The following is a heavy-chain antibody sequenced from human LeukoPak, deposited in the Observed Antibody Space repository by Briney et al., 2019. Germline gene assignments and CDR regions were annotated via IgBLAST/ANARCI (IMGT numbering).Heavy chain of an antibody. CDR2: ISDSGGST. V-gene: IGHV3-23*01. CDR1: GITLSNYG. Sequence: GGSLRLFCAVSGITLSNYGMRWIRQAPGKGREWGAGISDSGGSTNYADSVKGRFTISRDNRKNTLYLQMTSLRAEDTAVYFCAKRGVVIRVILVGFHKEAYYFDSWGQGALVTVSS. CDR3: AKRGVVIRVILVGFHKEAYYFDS. D-gene: IGHD2-15*01. J-gene: IGHJ4*02.